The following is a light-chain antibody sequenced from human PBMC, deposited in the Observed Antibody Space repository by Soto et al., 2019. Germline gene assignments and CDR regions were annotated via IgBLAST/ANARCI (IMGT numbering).Light chain of an antibody. V-gene: IGLV2-14*01. Sequence: QSVLTQPASVSGSPGQSITISCTGTSSDVGGYNYVSWYQQQAGKAPKLIIHEVSNRPSGVSNRFSGSKSGNTASLTISGLQAEDEADYYCDSYTSSRAYVFGIGTKLTVL. CDR3: DSYTSSRAYV. J-gene: IGLJ1*01. CDR1: SSDVGGYNY. CDR2: EVS.